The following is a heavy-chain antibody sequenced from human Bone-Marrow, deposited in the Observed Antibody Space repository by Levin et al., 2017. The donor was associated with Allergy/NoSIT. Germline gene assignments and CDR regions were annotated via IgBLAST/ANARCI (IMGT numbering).Heavy chain of an antibody. V-gene: IGHV3-23*01. CDR3: AKGSGGSTSSLIWFDY. D-gene: IGHD3-16*01. CDR2: ISDGGDAA. Sequence: GESLKISCAASGFTFSNYAMGWVRQAPGKGLEWVSTISDGGDAAYYAVSVKGRFAISRDNSKDTLYLQFNSLRAEDTAVYYCAKGSGGSTSSLIWFDYWGQGTLVTVSS. CDR1: GFTFSNYA. J-gene: IGHJ4*02.